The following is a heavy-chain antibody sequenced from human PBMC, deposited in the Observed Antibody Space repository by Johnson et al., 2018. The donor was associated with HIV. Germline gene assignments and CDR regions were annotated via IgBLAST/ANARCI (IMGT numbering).Heavy chain of an antibody. CDR3: VGKTGYDAFDI. J-gene: IGHJ3*02. D-gene: IGHD3-9*01. Sequence: VQVVESGGGLVQPGRSLRLSCSASGFTFDDYAMHWVRQAPGKGLEWVAVISYAGSNKYSADSVKGRFTLSRDNSRNTMYLQMNSLRVEDTAVYFCVGKTGYDAFDIWGQGTMVTVSS. V-gene: IGHV3-30*03. CDR2: ISYAGSNK. CDR1: GFTFDDYA.